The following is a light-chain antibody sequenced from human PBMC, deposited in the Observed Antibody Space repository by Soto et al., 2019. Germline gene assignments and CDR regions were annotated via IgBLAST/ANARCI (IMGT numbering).Light chain of an antibody. V-gene: IGLV2-11*01. Sequence: QSALTQPRSVSGSPGQSVTISCTGTSSDVGGYNYVSWYQQQTGKAPKLMIYDVSERPSGVPDRFSGSKSGNTASLAITGLQADDEADYYCQSYDRSLSSPIFGGGTKLTVL. CDR2: DVS. CDR3: QSYDRSLSSPI. J-gene: IGLJ2*01. CDR1: SSDVGGYNY.